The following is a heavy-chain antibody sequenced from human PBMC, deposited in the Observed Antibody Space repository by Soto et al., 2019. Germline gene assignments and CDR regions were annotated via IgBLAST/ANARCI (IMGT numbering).Heavy chain of an antibody. D-gene: IGHD4-17*01. J-gene: IGHJ4*02. V-gene: IGHV1-18*01. Sequence: QVQLVQSGTEVKKPGASVEVSCQVSGYTFTRYGITWVRQAPGQGLEWMGWIRIDNGKTNFAQHFQGRVTVTTDSSTRTFYLEFRSQRPDDTAIYYCARDNYSDGGEDSWGQGTLVTVSS. CDR2: IRIDNGKT. CDR1: GYTFTRYG. CDR3: ARDNYSDGGEDS.